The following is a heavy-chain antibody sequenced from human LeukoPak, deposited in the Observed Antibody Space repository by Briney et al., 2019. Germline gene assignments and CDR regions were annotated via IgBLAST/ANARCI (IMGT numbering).Heavy chain of an antibody. D-gene: IGHD2-15*01. CDR2: IYPGDSDT. Sequence: GESLKISCKGSGYSFTSYWIGWVRQMPGKGLEWMGIIYPGDSDTRYSPSFQGQATISADKSISTAYLQWSSLKASDTAMYYCARQDCSGGSCYTPYLDYWGQGTLATVSS. CDR3: ARQDCSGGSCYTPYLDY. CDR1: GYSFTSYW. J-gene: IGHJ4*02. V-gene: IGHV5-51*01.